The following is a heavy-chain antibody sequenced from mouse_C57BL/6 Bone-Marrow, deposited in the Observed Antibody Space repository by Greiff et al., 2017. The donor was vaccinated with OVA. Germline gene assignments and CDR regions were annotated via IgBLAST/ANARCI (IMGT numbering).Heavy chain of an antibody. Sequence: QVQLQQPGAELVMPGASVKLSCKASGYTFTSYWMNWVKQRPGQGLEWIGEIDPSDSYTNYNQKFKGKSTLTVDKSSSTAYMQLSSLTAEDSAVYYCARGGWDAGFAYWGQGTLVTVSA. J-gene: IGHJ3*01. CDR3: ARGGWDAGFAY. V-gene: IGHV1-69*01. D-gene: IGHD4-1*01. CDR1: GYTFTSYW. CDR2: IDPSDSYT.